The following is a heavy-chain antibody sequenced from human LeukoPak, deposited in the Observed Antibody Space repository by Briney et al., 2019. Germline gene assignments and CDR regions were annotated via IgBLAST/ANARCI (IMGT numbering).Heavy chain of an antibody. CDR3: ARSGRTNWFDP. CDR2: INTDTGNP. CDR1: GYTFTSYA. V-gene: IGHV7-4-1*02. J-gene: IGHJ5*02. D-gene: IGHD1-1*01. Sequence: ASVKVFCKASGYTFTSYAMNWVRQAPGQGLEWMGWINTDTGNPTYAQGFTGRFVFSLDTSVSTAYLQISSLKAEDTAVYYCARSGRTNWFDPWGQGTLVTVSS.